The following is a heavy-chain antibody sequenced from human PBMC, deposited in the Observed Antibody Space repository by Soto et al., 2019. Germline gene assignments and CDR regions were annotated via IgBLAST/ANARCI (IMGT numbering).Heavy chain of an antibody. CDR2: IYWDADN. CDR1: GFSLTSTAVG. V-gene: IGHV2-5*02. D-gene: IGHD6-19*01. Sequence: QITLKESGPTLVKPTQTLTLTCSFSGFSLTSTAVGVNWIRQPPGKALEWLALIYWDADNHFSPSLKSRLSVTKDTSKNQVVLTMTNMDPVDTATYYCAHGSGWLSDYWGQGILVTVSS. J-gene: IGHJ4*02. CDR3: AHGSGWLSDY.